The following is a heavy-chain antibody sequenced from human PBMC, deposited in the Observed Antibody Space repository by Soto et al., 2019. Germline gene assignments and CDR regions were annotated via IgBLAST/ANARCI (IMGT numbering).Heavy chain of an antibody. CDR2: IYHSGTT. CDR3: ARTDTVGYYPY. CDR1: GGSIISNYW. D-gene: IGHD3-3*01. V-gene: IGHV4-38-2*01. J-gene: IGHJ4*02. Sequence: SETLSLTCPVSGGSIISNYWWAWIRQSPGEGRVWSGSIYHSGTTYYNPSLESRVIISVDTSERRFALRLTSVTAAHSVVYYCARTDTVGYYPYLGQGTLVTVSS.